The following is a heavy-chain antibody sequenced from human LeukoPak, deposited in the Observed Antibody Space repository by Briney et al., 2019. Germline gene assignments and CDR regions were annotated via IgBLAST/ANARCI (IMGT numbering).Heavy chain of an antibody. V-gene: IGHV3-15*01. Sequence: PGGSLRLSXAASGFTFSNAWMSWVRQAPGKGLEWVGRIKSKTDGGTTDYAAPVKGRFTISRDDSKNTLYLQMNSLKTEDTAVYYCTTDSPFDWFPSHMDVWGKGTTVTVSS. CDR1: GFTFSNAW. CDR3: TTDSPFDWFPSHMDV. J-gene: IGHJ6*03. D-gene: IGHD3-9*01. CDR2: IKSKTDGGTT.